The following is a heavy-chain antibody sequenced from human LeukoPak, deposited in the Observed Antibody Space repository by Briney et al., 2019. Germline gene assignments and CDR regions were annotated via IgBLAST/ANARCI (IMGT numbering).Heavy chain of an antibody. Sequence: SVKVSCKASGGTFSSYAISWVRQAPGQGLEWMGRIIPILGIANYAQKFQGRVTITADKSTSTAYMELSSLSSEDTAVYYCARDRLRACAHYSGMDVWGQGTTVTVSS. V-gene: IGHV1-69*04. CDR1: GGTFSSYA. CDR2: IIPILGIA. CDR3: ARDRLRACAHYSGMDV. J-gene: IGHJ6*02. D-gene: IGHD4-17*01.